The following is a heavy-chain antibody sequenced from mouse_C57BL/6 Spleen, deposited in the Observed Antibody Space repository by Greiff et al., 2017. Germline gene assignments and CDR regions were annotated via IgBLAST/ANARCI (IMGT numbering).Heavy chain of an antibody. J-gene: IGHJ4*01. V-gene: IGHV1-63*01. D-gene: IGHD1-1*01. CDR2: IYPGGGYT. CDR1: GYTFTNYW. CDR3: ARGGSYYYGSSYDAMDY. Sequence: QVQLQQSGAELVRPGTSVKMSCKASGYTFTNYWIGWAKQRPGHGLEWIGDIYPGGGYTNYNEKFKGKATLTADKSSSTAYMQFSSLTSEDSAIYYCARGGSYYYGSSYDAMDYWGQGTSVTVSS.